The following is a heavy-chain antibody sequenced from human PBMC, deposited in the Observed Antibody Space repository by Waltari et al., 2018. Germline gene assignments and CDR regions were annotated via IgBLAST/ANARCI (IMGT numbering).Heavy chain of an antibody. J-gene: IGHJ6*02. D-gene: IGHD4-4*01. CDR2: IYYSGST. CDR1: GGSISSHY. V-gene: IGHV4-59*11. Sequence: QVQLQESGPGLVKPSETLSLTCTVSGGSISSHYWRWIRQPPGKGLERIGYIYYSGSTNYNPSLKSRVTISVDTSKNQFSLKLSSVTAADTAVYYCARDQGQTNDYSFANYYYYGMDVWGQGTTVTVSS. CDR3: ARDQGQTNDYSFANYYYYGMDV.